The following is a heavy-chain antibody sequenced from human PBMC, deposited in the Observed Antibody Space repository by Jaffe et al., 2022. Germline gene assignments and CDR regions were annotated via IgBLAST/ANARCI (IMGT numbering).Heavy chain of an antibody. CDR3: ARDREERQPQGPYYYYMDV. V-gene: IGHV1-2*06. CDR2: INPNSGGT. J-gene: IGHJ6*03. CDR1: GYTFTGYY. Sequence: QVQLVQSGAEVKKPGASVKVSCKASGYTFTGYYMHWVRQAPGQGLEWMGRINPNSGGTNYAQKFQGRVTMTRDTSISTAYMELSRLRSDDTAVYYCARDREERQPQGPYYYYMDVWGKGTTVTVSS. D-gene: IGHD1-1*01.